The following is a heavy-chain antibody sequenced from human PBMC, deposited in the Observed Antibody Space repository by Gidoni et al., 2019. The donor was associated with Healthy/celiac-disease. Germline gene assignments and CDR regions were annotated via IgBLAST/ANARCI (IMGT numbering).Heavy chain of an antibody. D-gene: IGHD3-3*01. CDR2: IYYSGST. CDR1: GGSISSSSYY. Sequence: QLQLQESGPGLVKPSETLSLTCTVSGGSISSSSYYWGWIRQPPGKGLEWIGSIYYSGSTYYNPSLKSRVTISVDTSKNQFSLKLSSVTAADTAVYYCATDFSMAALYYDFWSGYSFYMDVWGKGTTVTVSS. V-gene: IGHV4-39*01. J-gene: IGHJ6*03. CDR3: ATDFSMAALYYDFWSGYSFYMDV.